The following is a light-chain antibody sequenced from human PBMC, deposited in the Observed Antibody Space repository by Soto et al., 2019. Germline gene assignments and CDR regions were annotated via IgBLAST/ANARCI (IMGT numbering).Light chain of an antibody. Sequence: DIQMTQSPSSLSASVGDRVTITCRASQGISSSLAWYQHKPGKVPELLIYAASTLHSGVPSRFIGSGSGADFTLTISSLQPEDVATCDCQEYYSPPFTFGPGIKVYFK. J-gene: IGKJ3*01. CDR3: QEYYSPPFT. CDR1: QGISSS. CDR2: AAS. V-gene: IGKV1-27*01.